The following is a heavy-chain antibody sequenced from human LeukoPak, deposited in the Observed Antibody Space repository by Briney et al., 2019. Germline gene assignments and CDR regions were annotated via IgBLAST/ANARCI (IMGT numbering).Heavy chain of an antibody. CDR3: ARGFVVVPAAMLGRFDY. V-gene: IGHV4-34*01. Sequence: PSETLSLTCAVYGGSFSGYYWSWIRQPPGKGLEWMGEINHSGSTNYNPSLKSRVTISVDTSKNQFFLKLSSVTAADTAVYYCARGFVVVPAAMLGRFDYWGQGTLVTVSS. J-gene: IGHJ4*02. CDR2: INHSGST. D-gene: IGHD2-2*01. CDR1: GGSFSGYY.